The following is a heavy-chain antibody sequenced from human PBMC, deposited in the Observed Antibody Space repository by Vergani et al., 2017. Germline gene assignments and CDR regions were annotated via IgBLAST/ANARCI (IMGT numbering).Heavy chain of an antibody. D-gene: IGHD2-21*01. CDR3: VKHSIILSRRGDLHH. Sequence: EVKVLESGGGLVQPGGSLRLSCAGSGFPYNQYGMSWVRQAPGRGLDWVSSISGTAGSPMYAESVKGRFTVSRDNSKNTVYLQMNDLRVDDTAVYYCVKHSIILSRRGDLHHWGQGTLVTVSS. CDR1: GFPYNQYG. J-gene: IGHJ1*01. CDR2: ISGTAGSP. V-gene: IGHV3-23*01.